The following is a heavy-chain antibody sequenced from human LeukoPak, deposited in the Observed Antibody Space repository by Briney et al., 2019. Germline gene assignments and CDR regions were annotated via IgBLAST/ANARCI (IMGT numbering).Heavy chain of an antibody. D-gene: IGHD3-16*01. V-gene: IGHV1-69*13. CDR2: IIPIFGTA. CDR3: VRLLCLFGDAFDI. J-gene: IGHJ3*02. CDR1: GGTFSSYA. Sequence: SVKVSCKASGGTFSSYAISWVRQAPGQGLEWMGGIIPIFGTANYAQKFQGRVTITADESTSTAYMELSRLRYEDTAVYYCVRLLCLFGDAFDIWGQGTMVTVSS.